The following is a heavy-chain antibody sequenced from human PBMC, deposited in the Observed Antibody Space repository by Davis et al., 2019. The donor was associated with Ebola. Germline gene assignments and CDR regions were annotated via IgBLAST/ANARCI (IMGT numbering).Heavy chain of an antibody. J-gene: IGHJ4*02. CDR3: ARGSRNGWYFVFDY. V-gene: IGHV1-18*01. Sequence: ASVKVSCKASGYTFTSYGISWVRQAPGQGLEWMGWISAYNGNTNYAQKLQGRVTMTRNTSISTAYMELSSLRSDDTAVYYCARGSRNGWYFVFDYWGQGTLVTVSS. CDR2: ISAYNGNT. D-gene: IGHD6-19*01. CDR1: GYTFTSYG.